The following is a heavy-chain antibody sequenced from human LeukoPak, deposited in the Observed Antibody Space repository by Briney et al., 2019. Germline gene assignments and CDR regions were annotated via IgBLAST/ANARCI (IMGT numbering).Heavy chain of an antibody. V-gene: IGHV3-7*01. CDR2: IKRDGSEK. CDR3: ARDPGYSSGIIFDY. Sequence: PGGSLRLSCAASGFTFSNYWMSWVRQAPGKGLEWVANIKRDGSEKYYVDSVKGRFTISRDNAKNSLYLQMDSVRAEDTAVYYSARDPGYSSGIIFDYWGQGTLVTVSS. D-gene: IGHD5-18*01. J-gene: IGHJ4*02. CDR1: GFTFSNYW.